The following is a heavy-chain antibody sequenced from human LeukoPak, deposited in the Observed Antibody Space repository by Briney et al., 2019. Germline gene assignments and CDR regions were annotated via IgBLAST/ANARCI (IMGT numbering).Heavy chain of an antibody. Sequence: SETLSLTCTVSGGSISSSSYYWGWIRQPPGKGLEWIGYIYYSGSTNYNPSLKSRVTISVDTSKNQFSLKLSSVTAADTAVYYCARDQMASGWFDPWGQGTLVTVSS. CDR2: IYYSGST. CDR1: GGSISSSSYY. D-gene: IGHD5-24*01. CDR3: ARDQMASGWFDP. J-gene: IGHJ5*02. V-gene: IGHV4-61*01.